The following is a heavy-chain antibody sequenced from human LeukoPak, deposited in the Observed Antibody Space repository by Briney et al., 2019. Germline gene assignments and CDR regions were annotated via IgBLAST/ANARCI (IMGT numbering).Heavy chain of an antibody. J-gene: IGHJ4*02. Sequence: GGSLRLSCAASGFTFSSYSMNWVRQAPGKGLEWVSSITSSSTYIYYADSVRGRFTISRDNAKNSLYLRMNSLRAEDTAVYYCARRSWTSPGWHYDYWGQGTLVTVSS. CDR3: ARRSWTSPGWHYDY. CDR2: ITSSSTYI. D-gene: IGHD1-7*01. CDR1: GFTFSSYS. V-gene: IGHV3-21*01.